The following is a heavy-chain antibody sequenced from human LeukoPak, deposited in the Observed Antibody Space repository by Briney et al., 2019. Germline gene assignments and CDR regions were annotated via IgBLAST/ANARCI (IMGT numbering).Heavy chain of an antibody. Sequence: GGSLRLSCAASGFIFSSYSMDWVRQAPGKGLEWVSSISSSSSYIYYADSVKGRFTISRDNAENSLFLQMNSLRAEDTAVYYCARDTSSHSYRGVYYFDYWGQGALVTVSS. CDR1: GFIFSSYS. D-gene: IGHD2-21*01. V-gene: IGHV3-21*01. J-gene: IGHJ4*02. CDR3: ARDTSSHSYRGVYYFDY. CDR2: ISSSSSYI.